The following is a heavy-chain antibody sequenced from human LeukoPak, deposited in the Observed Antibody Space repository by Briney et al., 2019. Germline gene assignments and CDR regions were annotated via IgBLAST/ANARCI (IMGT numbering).Heavy chain of an antibody. Sequence: GGSLRLSCAASGFTFTTYWMSWVRQAPGKGLEWVANLNLDGSEKYYVDSVKGRFTTSRDNAKNSLYLQMNSLRAEDTAVYYCARDYYAIFDYWGQGTLVTVSS. D-gene: IGHD3-10*01. V-gene: IGHV3-7*01. CDR3: ARDYYAIFDY. CDR2: LNLDGSEK. CDR1: GFTFTTYW. J-gene: IGHJ4*02.